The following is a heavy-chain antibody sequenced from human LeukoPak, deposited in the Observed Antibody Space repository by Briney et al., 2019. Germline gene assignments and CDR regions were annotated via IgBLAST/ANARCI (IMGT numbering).Heavy chain of an antibody. Sequence: GESLKISCKGSGYSFTSYWIGWVRQMPGKGLEWMGIIYPGDSDTRYSPSFQGQVTISADKSISTAYLQWSSLKASDTAMYYCARLRSIVGANVHHYYYYYMDVWGKGTTVTVSS. D-gene: IGHD1-26*01. CDR2: IYPGDSDT. J-gene: IGHJ6*03. CDR1: GYSFTSYW. CDR3: ARLRSIVGANVHHYYYYYMDV. V-gene: IGHV5-51*01.